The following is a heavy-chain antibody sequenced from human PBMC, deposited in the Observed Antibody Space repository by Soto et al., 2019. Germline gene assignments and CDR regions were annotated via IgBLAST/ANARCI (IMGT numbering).Heavy chain of an antibody. V-gene: IGHV4-39*02. J-gene: IGHJ6*02. Sequence: SETLSLTCTVSGGSISSSSYYWGWIRQPPGKGLEWIGSIYYSGSTYYNPSLKSRVTISVDTSKNQFSLKLSSVTAADTAVYYCAGDRRTFSDVWGQGTTVTVSS. D-gene: IGHD3-3*01. CDR1: GGSISSSSYY. CDR3: AGDRRTFSDV. CDR2: IYYSGST.